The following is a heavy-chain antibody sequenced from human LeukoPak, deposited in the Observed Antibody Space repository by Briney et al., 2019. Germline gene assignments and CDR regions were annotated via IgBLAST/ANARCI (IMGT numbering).Heavy chain of an antibody. V-gene: IGHV4-34*01. CDR3: ASVPLGRYYYYYYMDV. CDR1: GGSFSGYY. Sequence: NPSETLSLTCAVYGGSFSGYYCSWIRQPPGKGLEWFGEINHSGSTNYNPSLKSRVTISVDTSKNQFSLKLSSVTAADTAVYYCASVPLGRYYYYYYMDVWGKGTTVTISS. J-gene: IGHJ6*03. CDR2: INHSGST. D-gene: IGHD7-27*01.